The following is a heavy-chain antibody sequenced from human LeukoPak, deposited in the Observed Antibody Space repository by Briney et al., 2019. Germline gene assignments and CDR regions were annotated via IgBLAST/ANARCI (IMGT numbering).Heavy chain of an antibody. D-gene: IGHD6-13*01. Sequence: PGGSLRLSCAASGFTFSSYSMNWVRQAPGKGLEWVSYISSSSSTIYYADSVKGRFTISRDNAKNSLYLQMNSLRAEDTAVYYCARDLGYSSSPTTNWFDPWGQGTLVTVSS. CDR2: ISSSSSTI. V-gene: IGHV3-48*01. J-gene: IGHJ5*02. CDR3: ARDLGYSSSPTTNWFDP. CDR1: GFTFSSYS.